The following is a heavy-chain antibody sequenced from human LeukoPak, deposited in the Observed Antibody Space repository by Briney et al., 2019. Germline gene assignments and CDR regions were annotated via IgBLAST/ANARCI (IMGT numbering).Heavy chain of an antibody. J-gene: IGHJ6*02. CDR3: ARGSDGSGSYYTHYYYGMDV. CDR1: GFTFSSYS. V-gene: IGHV3-21*01. D-gene: IGHD3-10*01. CDR2: ISSSSSYI. Sequence: GGSLRLSCAASGFTFSSYSMNWVRQAPGKGLEWVSSISSSSSYIYYADSVKGRFTISGDNAKNSLYLQMNSLRAEDTAVYYCARGSDGSGSYYTHYYYGMDVWGQGTTVTVSS.